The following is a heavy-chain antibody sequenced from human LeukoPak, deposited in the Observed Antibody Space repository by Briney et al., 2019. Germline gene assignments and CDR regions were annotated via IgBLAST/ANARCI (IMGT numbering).Heavy chain of an antibody. V-gene: IGHV3-21*01. CDR2: ISSSSSYI. J-gene: IGHJ3*02. CDR1: GFTFSSYS. CDR3: ARPLLGRLQGGPDAFDI. Sequence: PGGSLRLSCAASGFTFSSYSMNWVRQAPEKGLEWVSSISSSSSYIYYADSVKGRFTISRDNAKNALYLQMNSLRAEDTAVYYCARPLLGRLQGGPDAFDIWGQGTMVTVSS. D-gene: IGHD3-16*01.